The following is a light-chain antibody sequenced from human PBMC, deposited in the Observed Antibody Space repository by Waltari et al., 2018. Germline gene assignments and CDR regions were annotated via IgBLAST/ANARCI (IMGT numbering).Light chain of an antibody. CDR2: EVS. J-gene: IGLJ1*01. CDR3: SSYTSSSTLI. CDR1: SSDVGGYNY. V-gene: IGLV2-14*01. Sequence: QSALTQPASVSGSPGQPLTTPCTGTSSDVGGYNYDSWYQQHPGKAPKLMIYEVSNRPSGVSNRFSGSKSGNTASLTISGLQAEDEADYYCSSYTSSSTLIFGTGTKVTVL.